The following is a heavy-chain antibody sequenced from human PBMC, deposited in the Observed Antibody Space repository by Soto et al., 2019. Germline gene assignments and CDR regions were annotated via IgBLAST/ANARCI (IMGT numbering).Heavy chain of an antibody. V-gene: IGHV4-30-2*01. CDR2: IYESGTI. CDR3: ARAQFYSGSGNYHNLMFDP. Sequence: TLSLTCAVSGGPIGGAGYSWSWIRQPPGGGLDWIGYIYESGTILYNPSLKTRLTISLNWSDKQFSLTLNAVTAADTAVYYCARAQFYSGSGNYHNLMFDPWGQGTQVTVSS. D-gene: IGHD3-10*01. CDR1: GGPIGGAGYS. J-gene: IGHJ5*02.